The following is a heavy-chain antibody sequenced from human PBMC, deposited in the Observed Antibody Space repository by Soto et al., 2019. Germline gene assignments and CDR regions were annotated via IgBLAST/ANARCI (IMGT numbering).Heavy chain of an antibody. J-gene: IGHJ3*02. V-gene: IGHV5-51*01. Sequence: PGDCLNVSGEAAGYGSVWFSVGGVRLKPAKGLEWMGIIYPGDSDARYSPSFQGQVTISADKSINTAYLQWSSLKASDTAIYYCARQIVIVGSTYDAFDIWGQGTMVTVSS. CDR1: GYGSVWFS. D-gene: IGHD1-26*01. CDR3: ARQIVIVGSTYDAFDI. CDR2: IYPGDSDA.